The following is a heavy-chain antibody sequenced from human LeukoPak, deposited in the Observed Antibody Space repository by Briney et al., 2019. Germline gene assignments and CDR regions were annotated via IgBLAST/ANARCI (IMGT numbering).Heavy chain of an antibody. CDR3: ARDITIFGVVTYFDY. CDR2: ILYDGSNK. V-gene: IGHV3-30*01. CDR1: WFPLRSFA. Sequence: GSLRLSCAASWFPLRSFAIHWVRQAPGKGLEGGGVILYDGSNKYYADSVKGRFTISRDNSKNTLYLQMNSLRAEDTAVYYCARDITIFGVVTYFDYWGQGTLVTVSS. D-gene: IGHD3-3*01. J-gene: IGHJ4*02.